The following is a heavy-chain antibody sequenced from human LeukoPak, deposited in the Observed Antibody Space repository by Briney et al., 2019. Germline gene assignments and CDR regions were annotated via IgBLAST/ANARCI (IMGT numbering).Heavy chain of an antibody. J-gene: IGHJ6*02. D-gene: IGHD2-8*01. V-gene: IGHV1-46*01. Sequence: ASVKVSCKASGYNFISYYMHWLRQAPGKGLEWMGIINPSGGSTSYAQKFQDRLTMPRDTPTSTVYIDLNSLQSEDAPVCYFVREDVVLVDAVRYYYYGMDVWGQGTTVTVSS. CDR1: GYNFISYY. CDR2: INPSGGST. CDR3: VREDVVLVDAVRYYYYGMDV.